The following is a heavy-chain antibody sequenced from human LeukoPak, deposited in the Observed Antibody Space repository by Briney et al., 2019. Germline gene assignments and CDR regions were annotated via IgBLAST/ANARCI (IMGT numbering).Heavy chain of an antibody. J-gene: IGHJ4*02. Sequence: GGSLRLSCAASGFTFSSYAMHWVRQAPGKGLEWVAVISYDGSNKYYADSVKGRFTISRDNSKNTLYLQMNSLRAEDTAVYYCARAFQVHIDYWGRGTLVTVSS. D-gene: IGHD2/OR15-2a*01. CDR1: GFTFSSYA. CDR3: ARAFQVHIDY. CDR2: ISYDGSNK. V-gene: IGHV3-30-3*01.